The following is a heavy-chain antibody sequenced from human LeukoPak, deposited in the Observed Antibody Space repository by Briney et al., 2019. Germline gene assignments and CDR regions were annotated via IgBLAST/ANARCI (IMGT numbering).Heavy chain of an antibody. V-gene: IGHV7-4-1*01. J-gene: IGHJ5*02. CDR3: ARAPTYYSNHDASWFDP. CDR2: INTNTGNP. D-gene: IGHD4-11*01. Sequence: GASVTVSCKASGYSFTSYAMNWVRQAPGQGLEWMGWINTNTGNPTYAQGFTGRFVFSLDTSVSTAYLQICSLKAEDTAVYYCARAPTYYSNHDASWFDPWGQGTLVTVSS. CDR1: GYSFTSYA.